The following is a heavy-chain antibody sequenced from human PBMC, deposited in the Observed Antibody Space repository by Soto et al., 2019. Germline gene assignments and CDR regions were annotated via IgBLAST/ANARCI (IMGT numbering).Heavy chain of an antibody. Sequence: EVQLVESGGGLVQPGGSLRLSCAASGFTFSDHYMDWVRQAPGKGLEWVGRTRNKANSYTTEYAASVKGRFTISRDDSKNSLYLQMNSLKTEDSAVYYCARDGHDYWGQGTLVTVSS. J-gene: IGHJ4*02. CDR1: GFTFSDHY. CDR2: TRNKANSYTT. CDR3: ARDGHDY. V-gene: IGHV3-72*01.